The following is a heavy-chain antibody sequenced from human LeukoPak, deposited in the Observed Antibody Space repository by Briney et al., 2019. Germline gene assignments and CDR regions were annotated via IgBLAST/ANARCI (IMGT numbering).Heavy chain of an antibody. V-gene: IGHV3-43*02. CDR3: AKGSYSGSYPGAFDI. J-gene: IGHJ3*02. D-gene: IGHD1-26*01. CDR2: ISGDGGST. CDR1: GFTFDDYA. Sequence: GGSLRLSCAASGFTFDDYAMHWVRQAPGKGLEWVSLISGDGGSTYYADSVKGRFTISRDNSKNSLYLQMNSLRTEDTALYYCAKGSYSGSYPGAFDIWGQGTMVTVSS.